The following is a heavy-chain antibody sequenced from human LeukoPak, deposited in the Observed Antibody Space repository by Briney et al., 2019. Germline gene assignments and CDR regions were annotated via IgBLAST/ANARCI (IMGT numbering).Heavy chain of an antibody. CDR2: IISSVGTI. V-gene: IGHV3-11*01. J-gene: IGHJ4*02. CDR3: ARGGLVVPAAVHY. CDR1: GFTFSDYY. Sequence: KPGGSLRLSCAASGFTFSDYYMSWIRPAPGEGLEWVSYIISSVGTIYYADSVKGTFTISRDNAKNSLYLQMNSLRAEDTAVYYGARGGLVVPAAVHYWGQGTLVTVSS. D-gene: IGHD2-2*01.